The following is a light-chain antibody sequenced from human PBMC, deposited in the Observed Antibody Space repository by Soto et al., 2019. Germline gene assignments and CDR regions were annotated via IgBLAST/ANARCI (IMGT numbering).Light chain of an antibody. J-gene: IGKJ1*01. CDR1: QSVSSSY. CDR3: QQYGSSPWT. Sequence: EIVLTQSPATLSLSPGERATLSCLASQSVSSSYLAWYQQKPGLAPRLLIYDASSRATGIPDRFSGSGSGTDFTLTISRQEPEDFAVYYCQQYGSSPWTFGQGTRVEIK. V-gene: IGKV3D-20*01. CDR2: DAS.